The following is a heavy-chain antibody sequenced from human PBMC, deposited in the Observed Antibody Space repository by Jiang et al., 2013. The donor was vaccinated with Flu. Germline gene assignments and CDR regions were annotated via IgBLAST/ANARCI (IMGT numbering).Heavy chain of an antibody. Sequence: VQLVESGAEVKKPGASVKVSCKASGYTFTGYYMHWVRQAPGQGLEWMGWINPNSGGTNYAQKFQGRVTMTRDTSISTAYMELSRLRSDDTAVYYCAREGIAAAGPRNWFRPLGPGEPWSPSPQ. V-gene: IGHV1-2*02. CDR2: INPNSGGT. CDR1: GYTFTGYY. CDR3: AREGIAAAGPRNWFRP. J-gene: IGHJ5*02. D-gene: IGHD6-13*01.